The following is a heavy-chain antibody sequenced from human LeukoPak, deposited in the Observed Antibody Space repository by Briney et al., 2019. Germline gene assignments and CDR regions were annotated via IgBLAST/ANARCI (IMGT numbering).Heavy chain of an antibody. CDR1: GGTFSSYA. Sequence: ASVKVSCKASGGTFSSYAISWVRQAPGQGLEWMGGIIPIFGTANYAQKFQGRVTITTDESTSTAYMELSSLRSEDTAVYYCARVVRSPVVVITDYYCYMDVWGKGTTVTVSS. CDR2: IIPIFGTA. D-gene: IGHD3-22*01. CDR3: ARVVRSPVVVITDYYCYMDV. V-gene: IGHV1-69*05. J-gene: IGHJ6*03.